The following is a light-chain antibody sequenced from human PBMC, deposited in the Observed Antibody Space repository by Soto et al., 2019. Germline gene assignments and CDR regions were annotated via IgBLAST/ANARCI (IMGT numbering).Light chain of an antibody. V-gene: IGKV3-11*01. J-gene: IGKJ4*01. CDR3: HQRSSWPLT. CDR2: DVS. CDR1: QSISSF. Sequence: EIVLTQSPATLSLSPGERATLSCRASQSISSFLAWYQHKPGRAPRLLIYDVSKRATGIPARFSASGSGKDFTLTISSLEPEDFAVYYCHQRSSWPLTFGGGTTVEIK.